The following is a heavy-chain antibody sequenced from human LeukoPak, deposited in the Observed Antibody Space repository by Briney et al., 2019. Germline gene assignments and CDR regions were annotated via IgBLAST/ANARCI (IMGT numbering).Heavy chain of an antibody. CDR3: ATERQWELIFDY. CDR1: GGTFSSYA. Sequence: VASVKVSCKASGGTFSSYAISWVRQAPGKGLEWMGGFDPEDGETIYAQKFQGRVTMTEDTSTDTAYMELSSLRSEDTAVYYCATERQWELIFDYWGQGTLVTVSS. J-gene: IGHJ4*02. CDR2: FDPEDGET. D-gene: IGHD1-26*01. V-gene: IGHV1-24*01.